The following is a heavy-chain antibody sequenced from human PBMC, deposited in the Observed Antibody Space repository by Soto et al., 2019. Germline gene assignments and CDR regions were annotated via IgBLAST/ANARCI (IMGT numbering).Heavy chain of an antibody. CDR2: ISWDGGST. Sequence: GGSLRLSCAASGFTFDDYTMHWVRQAPGKGLEWVSLISWDGGSTYYADSVKGRFTISRDNSKNSLYLQMNSLRTEDTALYYCAKGDMVRGGGVYYYYYGMDVWGQGTTVTVSS. D-gene: IGHD3-10*01. J-gene: IGHJ6*02. CDR3: AKGDMVRGGGVYYYYYGMDV. CDR1: GFTFDDYT. V-gene: IGHV3-43*01.